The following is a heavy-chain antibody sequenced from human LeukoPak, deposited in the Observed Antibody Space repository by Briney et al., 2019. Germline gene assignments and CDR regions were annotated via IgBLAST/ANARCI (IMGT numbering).Heavy chain of an antibody. CDR3: AKPAWYYDSSGYYLTH. J-gene: IGHJ4*02. D-gene: IGHD3-22*01. V-gene: IGHV3-30*02. Sequence: PGGSLRLSCAASGFTFSSYGMHWVRQAPGKGLEWVAFIRYDGSNKYYADSVKGRFTVSRDNFKNTLYLQMNSLRAEDTAVYYCAKPAWYYDSSGYYLTHWGQGTLVTVSS. CDR1: GFTFSSYG. CDR2: IRYDGSNK.